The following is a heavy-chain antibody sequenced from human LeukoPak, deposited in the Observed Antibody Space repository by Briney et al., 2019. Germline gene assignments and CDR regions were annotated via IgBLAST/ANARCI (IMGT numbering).Heavy chain of an antibody. Sequence: PGGSLRLSCAASGFTFSSYAMHWVRQAPGKGLEWVAIIWYDGGHKYYADSVKGRFTISRDNSKNMLYMQMDSLRAEDTAVYYCARSRDRKTGADYWGQGTLVTVSS. CDR3: ARSRDRKTGADY. CDR2: IWYDGGHK. J-gene: IGHJ4*02. V-gene: IGHV3-33*08. CDR1: GFTFSSYA. D-gene: IGHD1-14*01.